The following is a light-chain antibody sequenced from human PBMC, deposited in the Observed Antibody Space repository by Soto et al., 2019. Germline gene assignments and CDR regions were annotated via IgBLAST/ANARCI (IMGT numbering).Light chain of an antibody. CDR2: DAS. V-gene: IGLV2-14*01. Sequence: QSALTQPASVSGSPGQSITISCTGTSSDVGGYNYVSWYQQHPGKAPKLMIYDASTRPSGVSNRFSGSKSGNTASLTISGLQAEDEADYYCSSYTSSSTLVVFGGGTQLTVL. J-gene: IGLJ2*01. CDR3: SSYTSSSTLVV. CDR1: SSDVGGYNY.